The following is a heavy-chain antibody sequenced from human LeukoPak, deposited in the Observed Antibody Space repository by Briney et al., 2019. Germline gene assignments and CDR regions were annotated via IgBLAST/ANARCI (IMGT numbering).Heavy chain of an antibody. Sequence: GRSLRLSCVASGFTFSRYDMHWVRQAPGKGLDWMAVISYDGGNKIYADSVKGRFTISRDNSKNTLYLQMNSLRAEDTAVYYCARAAAVTGAFRDKWFDPWGQGTLVTVSS. V-gene: IGHV3-30-3*01. CDR1: GFTFSRYD. CDR2: ISYDGGNK. D-gene: IGHD6-19*01. CDR3: ARAAAVTGAFRDKWFDP. J-gene: IGHJ5*02.